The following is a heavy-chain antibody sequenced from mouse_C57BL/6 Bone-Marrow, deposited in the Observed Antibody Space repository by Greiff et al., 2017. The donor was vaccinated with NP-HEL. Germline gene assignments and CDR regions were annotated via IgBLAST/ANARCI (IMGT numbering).Heavy chain of an antibody. Sequence: EVKLVESGGGLVKPGGSLKLSCAASGFTFSSYAMSWVRQTPEKRLEWVATISDGGSYTYYPDNVKGRFTISRDNAKNNLYLQMSHLKSEDTAMYYCARGNYYGSCYYFDYWGQGTTLTVSS. CDR3: ARGNYYGSCYYFDY. V-gene: IGHV5-4*03. CDR1: GFTFSSYA. D-gene: IGHD1-1*01. J-gene: IGHJ2*01. CDR2: ISDGGSYT.